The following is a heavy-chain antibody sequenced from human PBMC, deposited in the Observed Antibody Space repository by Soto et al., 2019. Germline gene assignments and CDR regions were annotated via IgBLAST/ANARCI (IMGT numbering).Heavy chain of an antibody. CDR2: IYHSGST. CDR3: ARVGNDSSSSNLPNWFDP. D-gene: IGHD6-6*01. J-gene: IGHJ5*02. CDR1: GYSISSGYY. V-gene: IGHV4-38-2*02. Sequence: SETLSLTCSVSGYSISSGYYWGWIRQPPGKGLEWIGSIYHSGSTYYNPSLKSRVTISVDTSKNQFSLKLSSVTAADTAVYYCARVGNDSSSSNLPNWFDPWGQGTLVTVSS.